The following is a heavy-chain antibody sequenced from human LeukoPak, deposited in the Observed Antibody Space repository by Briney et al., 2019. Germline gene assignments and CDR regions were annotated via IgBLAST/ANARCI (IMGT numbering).Heavy chain of an antibody. CDR1: GFTLSNHW. CDR3: ARNNGMDV. V-gene: IGHV3-7*03. CDR2: VNRDGSET. J-gene: IGHJ6*02. Sequence: GGSLRPSCAASGFTLSNHWMTWVRQVPGRGPEWVANVNRDGSETYYLDSVKGRFTISKDNAKNSLYLQMNSLRAEDTALYHCARNNGMDVWGQGTTVIVSS.